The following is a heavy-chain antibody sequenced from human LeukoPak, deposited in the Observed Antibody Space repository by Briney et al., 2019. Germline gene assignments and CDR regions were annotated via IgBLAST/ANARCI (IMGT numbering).Heavy chain of an antibody. CDR1: GFTLSNHW. CDR3: ARNNGMDV. V-gene: IGHV3-7*03. CDR2: VNRDGSET. J-gene: IGHJ6*02. Sequence: GGSLRPSCAASGFTLSNHWMTWVRQVPGRGPEWVANVNRDGSETYYLDSVKGRFTISKDNAKNSLYLQMNSLRAEDTALYHCARNNGMDVWGQGTTVIVSS.